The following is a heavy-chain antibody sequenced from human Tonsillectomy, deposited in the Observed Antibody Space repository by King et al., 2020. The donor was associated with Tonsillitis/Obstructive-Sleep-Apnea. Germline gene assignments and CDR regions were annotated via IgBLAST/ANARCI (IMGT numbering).Heavy chain of an antibody. CDR1: GYSFSNFW. CDR3: ARLVDTAMDYDEYYGMDV. V-gene: IGHV5-10-1*03. D-gene: IGHD5-18*01. J-gene: IGHJ6*02. Sequence: VQLVESGVEVKKPGESLRISCTGSGYSFSNFWISWVRQMPGKGLEWMGRIDPSDSYINFNPSFRGHVTISVDKSIRTAYLQWGSLKASDTAMYYCARLVDTAMDYDEYYGMDVWGQGTTVTVSS. CDR2: IDPSDSYI.